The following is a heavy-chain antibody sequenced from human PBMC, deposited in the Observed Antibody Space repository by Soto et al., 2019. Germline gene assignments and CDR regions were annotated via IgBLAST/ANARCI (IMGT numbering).Heavy chain of an antibody. D-gene: IGHD6-13*01. CDR2: IKSKTDGGTT. Sequence: GGSLRLSCAASGFTFSNAWMSWVRQAPGKGLEWVGRIKSKTDGGTTDYAAPVKGRFTISGDDSKNTLYLQMNSLKTEDTAVYYCTTDTPWYSSSWYYFDYWGQGTLVTVSS. CDR3: TTDTPWYSSSWYYFDY. CDR1: GFTFSNAW. V-gene: IGHV3-15*01. J-gene: IGHJ4*02.